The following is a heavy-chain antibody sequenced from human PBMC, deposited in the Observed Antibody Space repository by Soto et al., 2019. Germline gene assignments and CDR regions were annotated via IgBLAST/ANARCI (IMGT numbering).Heavy chain of an antibody. V-gene: IGHV3-48*02. Sequence: LRLSCAASGFTFSSYSMNWVRQAPGKGLEWVSYISSSSSTIYYADSVKGRFTISRDNAKNSLYLQMNSLRDEDTAVYYCARSVTMIVVVISDAFDIWGQGTMVTVSS. D-gene: IGHD3-22*01. CDR3: ARSVTMIVVVISDAFDI. J-gene: IGHJ3*02. CDR1: GFTFSSYS. CDR2: ISSSSSTI.